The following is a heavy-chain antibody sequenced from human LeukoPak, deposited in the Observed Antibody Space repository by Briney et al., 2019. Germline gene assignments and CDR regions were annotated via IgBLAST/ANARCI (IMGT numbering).Heavy chain of an antibody. V-gene: IGHV4-59*01. J-gene: IGHJ5*02. CDR1: GGSISSYY. D-gene: IGHD5-12*01. CDR3: ARARGYSGYGNWFDP. CDR2: IYYSGST. Sequence: SETLSLTCTVSGGSISSYYWSWIRQPPGKGLEWIGYIYYSGSTNYNPSLKSRVTISVDTSKNQFSLKLSSVTAADTAVYYCARARGYSGYGNWFDPWGQGTLVTVSS.